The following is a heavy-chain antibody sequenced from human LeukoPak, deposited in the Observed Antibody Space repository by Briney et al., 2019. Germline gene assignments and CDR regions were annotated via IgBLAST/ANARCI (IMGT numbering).Heavy chain of an antibody. CDR3: ARDRITIFGVVLEPYYFDY. D-gene: IGHD3-3*01. CDR2: IYYSGST. Sequence: SETLSLTCTVSGYSISSSSYYWGWIRQPPGKGLEWIGSIYYSGSTYYNPSLKSRVTISVDTSKNQFSLKLSSVTAADTAVYYCARDRITIFGVVLEPYYFDYWGQGTLVTVSS. J-gene: IGHJ4*02. V-gene: IGHV4-39*07. CDR1: GYSISSSSYY.